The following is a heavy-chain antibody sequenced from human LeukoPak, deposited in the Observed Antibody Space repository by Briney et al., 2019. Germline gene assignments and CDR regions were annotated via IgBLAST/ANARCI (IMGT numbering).Heavy chain of an antibody. D-gene: IGHD6-13*01. V-gene: IGHV4-59*08. Sequence: PSETLSLTCAVSGGSIRSYDWSWIRQPPGKGLEWIGYIYYSGSTNYNPSLKSRVTISIDTSKDQFSLKLSSVTATDTAVYYCASGYSSSWPYYYYYMDVWGKGTTVTVSS. CDR1: GGSIRSYD. CDR2: IYYSGST. CDR3: ASGYSSSWPYYYYYMDV. J-gene: IGHJ6*03.